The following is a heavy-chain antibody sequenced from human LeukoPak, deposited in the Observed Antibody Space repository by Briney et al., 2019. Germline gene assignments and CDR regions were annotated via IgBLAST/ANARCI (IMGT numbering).Heavy chain of an antibody. J-gene: IGHJ3*02. V-gene: IGHV3-9*01. Sequence: PGGSLRLSCAASGFTFDDYAMHWVRQAPGKGLEWVSGLSWNSGNIGYADSVRGRFTISRDNAKNSLYLQMNSLRAEDTAVYYCAREASGIVPLDAFDIWGQGTMVTVSS. CDR3: AREASGIVPLDAFDI. CDR2: LSWNSGNI. CDR1: GFTFDDYA. D-gene: IGHD2-8*01.